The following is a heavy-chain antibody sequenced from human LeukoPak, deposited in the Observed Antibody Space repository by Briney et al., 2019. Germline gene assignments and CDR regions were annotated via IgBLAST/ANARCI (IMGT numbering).Heavy chain of an antibody. CDR1: GFPFSGNA. J-gene: IGHJ3*02. CDR2: ISGSGGTT. CDR3: AKGGSWDGFDI. V-gene: IGHV3-23*01. Sequence: PGGALRPSCAASGFPFSGNAISWGRHAPGRGLEWVSTISGSGGTTYYADSVKGRFTISRDNSKNTLYLQMNSLRAEDTAVYYCAKGGSWDGFDIWGQGTMVTVSS. D-gene: IGHD6-13*01.